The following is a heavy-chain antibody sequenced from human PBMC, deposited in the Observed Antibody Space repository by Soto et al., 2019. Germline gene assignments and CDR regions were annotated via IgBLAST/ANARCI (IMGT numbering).Heavy chain of an antibody. V-gene: IGHV1-46*01. CDR1: NDSLSSHF. CDR2: MNPGPNSA. D-gene: IGHD1-26*01. Sequence: ASVKVSCKASNDSLSSHFIHWVRQAPGEGLEWMGIMNPGPNSASYSKEFQGRLTLTSDMPSRTVYMQLSNLRSDDTAVYYCAGASSTVSSVGAADWGQGTLVTVSS. J-gene: IGHJ4*02. CDR3: AGASSTVSSVGAAD.